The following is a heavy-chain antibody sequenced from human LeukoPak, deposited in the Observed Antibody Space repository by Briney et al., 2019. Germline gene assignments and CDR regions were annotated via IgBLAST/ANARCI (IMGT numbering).Heavy chain of an antibody. CDR1: GVTFSSYE. CDR2: ISSSGSTI. Sequence: PGGSLRLSCAASGVTFSSYEMNWVRQAPGKGLEWVSYISSSGSTIYYADSVKGRFTISRDSAKNSLYLQMNSLRAEDTAVYSCAREPGNYFDYWGQGTLVTVSS. V-gene: IGHV3-48*03. J-gene: IGHJ4*02. CDR3: AREPGNYFDY. D-gene: IGHD1-14*01.